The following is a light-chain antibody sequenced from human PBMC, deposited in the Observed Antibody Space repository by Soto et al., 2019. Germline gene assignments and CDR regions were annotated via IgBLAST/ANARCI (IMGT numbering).Light chain of an antibody. Sequence: QSVLTQPASVSGSPGQSITISCTGTSSDVGGYNYVSWYQQHPGKAPKLMIYDVSNRPSGVSNLFSGSKSGNTASLTISVLQAEDEADYYCSSYTSSSTSPYVFGTGTKVTVL. CDR3: SSYTSSSTSPYV. CDR2: DVS. CDR1: SSDVGGYNY. V-gene: IGLV2-14*01. J-gene: IGLJ1*01.